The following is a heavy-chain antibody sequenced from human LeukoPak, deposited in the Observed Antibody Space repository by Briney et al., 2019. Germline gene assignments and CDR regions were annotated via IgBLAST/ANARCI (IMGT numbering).Heavy chain of an antibody. V-gene: IGHV3-23*01. D-gene: IGHD3-22*01. J-gene: IGHJ5*02. Sequence: GGSLRLSCAASGFTFSSYGMSWVRQAPGKGLEWASAISGSGGSTYYADSVKGRFTISRDNSKNTLYLQMNSLRAEDTAVYYCAKGSSGYLDWFDPWGQGTLVTVSS. CDR3: AKGSSGYLDWFDP. CDR2: ISGSGGST. CDR1: GFTFSSYG.